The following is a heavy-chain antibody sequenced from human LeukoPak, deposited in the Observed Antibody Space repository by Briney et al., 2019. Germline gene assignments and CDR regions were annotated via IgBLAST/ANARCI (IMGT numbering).Heavy chain of an antibody. J-gene: IGHJ4*02. CDR2: INHSGST. Sequence: PSETLSLTCAAYGGSFSGYYWSWIRQPPRKGLEWIGEINHSGSTNYNPSLKSRVTISVDTSKNQFSLKLSSVTAADTAVYYCARAKTSPRGYSYGYMYWGQGTLVTVSS. D-gene: IGHD5-18*01. CDR3: ARAKTSPRGYSYGYMY. V-gene: IGHV4-34*01. CDR1: GGSFSGYY.